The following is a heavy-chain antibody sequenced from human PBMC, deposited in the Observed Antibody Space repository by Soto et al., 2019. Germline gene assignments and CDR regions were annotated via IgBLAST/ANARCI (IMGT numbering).Heavy chain of an antibody. V-gene: IGHV1-3*01. CDR1: GYTFTNYG. D-gene: IGHD3-9*01. CDR3: VTSDWAW. CDR2: IHAGNGDT. Sequence: ASVKVSFKASGYTFTNYGIHWVRQAPGQGLEWLGWIHAGNGDTRYSPKFQGRATITRDTSASTAYMELRSLTSRDTAVFYCVTSDWAWWGQGTLVTVSS. J-gene: IGHJ4*02.